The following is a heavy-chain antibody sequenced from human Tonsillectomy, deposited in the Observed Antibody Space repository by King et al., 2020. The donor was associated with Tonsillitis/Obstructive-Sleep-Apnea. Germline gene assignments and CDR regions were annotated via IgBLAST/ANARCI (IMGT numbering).Heavy chain of an antibody. D-gene: IGHD3-9*01. CDR1: GYTFTSYY. V-gene: IGHV1-46*01. Sequence: EQLVQSGAEVKKPGASVKVSCKASGYTFTSYYMHWVRQAPGQGLEWMGIINPSGGSTSYAQKFQGRVTMTRDTSTSTVYMELSSLSSEDTAVYYCARDHVLTYSDILTGPYYFDYWGQGTLVTVSS. CDR2: INPSGGST. J-gene: IGHJ4*02. CDR3: ARDHVLTYSDILTGPYYFDY.